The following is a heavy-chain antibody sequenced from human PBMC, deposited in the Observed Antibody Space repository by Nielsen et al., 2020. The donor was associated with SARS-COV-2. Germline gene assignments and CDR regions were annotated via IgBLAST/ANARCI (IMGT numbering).Heavy chain of an antibody. CDR2: VYSSGST. V-gene: IGHV4-59*01. D-gene: IGHD1-26*01. J-gene: IGHJ4*02. Sequence: SETLSLTCTVSGCSINLYYWSWIRQPPGKGLEWIGYVYSSGSTDYNPSLKSRVTMSVDTFRNQFSLKLNSVTPADTAVYYCARRWSNYDPFDYWGQGSLVTVSS. CDR3: ARRWSNYDPFDY. CDR1: GCSINLYY.